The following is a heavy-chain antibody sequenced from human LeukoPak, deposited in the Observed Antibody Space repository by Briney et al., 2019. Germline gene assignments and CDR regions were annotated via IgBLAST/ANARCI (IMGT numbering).Heavy chain of an antibody. V-gene: IGHV5-51*01. CDR1: GYSFTSYW. D-gene: IGHD5-12*01. CDR2: IYSGDSDT. Sequence: GESLKISCKGSGYSFTSYWIGWVRQMPGKGLEWMGIIYSGDSDTRYSPSFQGQVTISADKSISTAYLQWSSLKASDTAMYYCARHGGSGYELYYYYIDVWGKGTTVAVSS. J-gene: IGHJ6*03. CDR3: ARHGGSGYELYYYYIDV.